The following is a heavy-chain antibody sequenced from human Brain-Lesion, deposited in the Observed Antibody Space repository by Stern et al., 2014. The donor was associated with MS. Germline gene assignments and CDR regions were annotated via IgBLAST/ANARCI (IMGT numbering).Heavy chain of an antibody. J-gene: IGHJ4*02. V-gene: IGHV4-61*02. CDR3: ARDKEDTNMAFRYFDN. CDR1: GGSVGSGSYD. D-gene: IGHD5-18*01. Sequence: DQLVESGPGLVKPSPTLSLTCTVSGGSVGSGSYDWSWIRPPPGTGLEWIGRIYTTGSTYSNPSLKSRIPISVDTAKHKFSLKLTSVTAADTAVYYCARDKEDTNMAFRYFDNWGQGTLVTVSS. CDR2: IYTTGST.